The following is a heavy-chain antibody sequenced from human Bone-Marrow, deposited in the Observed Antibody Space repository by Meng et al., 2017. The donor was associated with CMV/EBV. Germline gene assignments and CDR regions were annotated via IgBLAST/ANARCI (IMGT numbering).Heavy chain of an antibody. Sequence: SVKVSCKASGGTFSSYAISWVRPAPGQGLEWMGGIYAQKFQGRVTITADKSTSTAYMELSSLRSDDTAVCYCARGQNPPQDIAARPIYYYGMDVWGQGTTVAVSS. J-gene: IGHJ6*02. V-gene: IGHV1-69*10. CDR3: ARGQNPPQDIAARPIYYYGMDV. CDR1: GGTFSSYA. CDR2: I. D-gene: IGHD6-6*01.